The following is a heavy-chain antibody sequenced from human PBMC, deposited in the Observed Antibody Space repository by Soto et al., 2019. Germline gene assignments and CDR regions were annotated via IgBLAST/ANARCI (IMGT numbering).Heavy chain of an antibody. J-gene: IGHJ4*02. CDR2: INPSGGST. Sequence: GASVKVSCKASGYTFTSYYMPWVRQAPGQGLEWMGIINPSGGSTSYAQKFQGRVTMTRDTSTSTVYMELSSLRSEDTAVYYCARDSLPVCSYGPELFDHWGQGTQVTVSS. CDR3: ARDSLPVCSYGPELFDH. CDR1: GYTFTSYY. V-gene: IGHV1-46*01. D-gene: IGHD5-18*01.